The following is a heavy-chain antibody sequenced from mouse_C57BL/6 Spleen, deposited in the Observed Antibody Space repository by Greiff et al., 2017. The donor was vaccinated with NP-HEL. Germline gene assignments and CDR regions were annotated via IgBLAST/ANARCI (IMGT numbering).Heavy chain of an antibody. CDR1: GYAFSSYW. V-gene: IGHV1-80*01. D-gene: IGHD2-4*01. J-gene: IGHJ3*01. CDR3: ARSYDYSAWFAY. Sequence: QVQLQQSGAELVKPGASVKISCKASGYAFSSYWMNWVKQRPGKGLEWIGQIYPGDGDTNYNGKFKGKATLTADKSSSTAYMQLSSLTSEDSAVYFCARSYDYSAWFAYWGQGTLVTVSA. CDR2: IYPGDGDT.